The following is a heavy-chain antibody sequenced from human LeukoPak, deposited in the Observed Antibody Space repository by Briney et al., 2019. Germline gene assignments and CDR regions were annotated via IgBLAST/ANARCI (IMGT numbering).Heavy chain of an antibody. V-gene: IGHV3-23*01. CDR3: AKGSAAIRPYYFDY. CDR1: GFTFDNYA. CDR2: ISGRGDST. Sequence: GGSLRLSCAASGFTFDNYAMSWVRQAPGKGLEWVSAISGRGDSTYHADSVKGRFIISRDNSKSTVYLQMNSLSADDTAVYYCAKGSAAIRPYYFDYWGQGTLVTVSS. J-gene: IGHJ4*02. D-gene: IGHD6-13*01.